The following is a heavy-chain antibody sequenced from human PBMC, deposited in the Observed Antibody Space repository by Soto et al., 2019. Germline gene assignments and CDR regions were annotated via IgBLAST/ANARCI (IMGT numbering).Heavy chain of an antibody. CDR3: ARFYYDSSGYNGMDV. Sequence: SETLSLTCTVSGGSISSGGYYWSWIRQHPGKGLEWIGYIYYSGSTYYDPSLKSRVTISVDTSKNQFSLKLSSVTAADTAVYYCARFYYDSSGYNGMDVWGQGTTVTVSS. V-gene: IGHV4-31*03. CDR1: GGSISSGGYY. D-gene: IGHD3-22*01. J-gene: IGHJ6*02. CDR2: IYYSGST.